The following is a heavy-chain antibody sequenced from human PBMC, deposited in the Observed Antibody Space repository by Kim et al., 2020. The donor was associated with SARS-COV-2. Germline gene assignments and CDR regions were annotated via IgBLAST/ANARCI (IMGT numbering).Heavy chain of an antibody. D-gene: IGHD5-12*01. CDR2: ISSSSSYI. CDR3: ARGDDSGYDYYGRY. CDR1: GFTFSSYS. J-gene: IGHJ4*02. Sequence: GGSLRLSCAASGFTFSSYSMNWVRQAPGKGLEWVSSISSSSSYIYYADSVKGRFTISRDNAKNSLYLQMNSLRAEDTAVYYCARGDDSGYDYYGRYWGQGTLVTVSS. V-gene: IGHV3-21*04.